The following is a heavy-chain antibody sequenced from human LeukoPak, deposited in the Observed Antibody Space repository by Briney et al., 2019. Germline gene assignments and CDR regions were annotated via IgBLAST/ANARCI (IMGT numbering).Heavy chain of an antibody. V-gene: IGHV3-48*02. Sequence: PGGSLRLSCAASGFSFSSYSMDWVRQAPGKGLQWVSYISSSTSIIYYADSVKGRFTISRDNAKNSLYLQMNSLRDEDTAVYYCARDGGKGGNSDYWGQGTLVTVSS. CDR2: ISSSTSII. CDR1: GFSFSSYS. CDR3: ARDGGKGGNSDY. J-gene: IGHJ4*02. D-gene: IGHD2-15*01.